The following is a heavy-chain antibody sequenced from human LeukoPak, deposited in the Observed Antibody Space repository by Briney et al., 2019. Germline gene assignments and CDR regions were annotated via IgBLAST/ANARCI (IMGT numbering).Heavy chain of an antibody. D-gene: IGHD3-10*01. CDR2: IYDDNT. Sequence: GVSLRLSCAASGFTVSAYAMAWVRQAPGKGLEWVSTIYDDNTYYADSVKGRFAISTDNSKNTLYLQMNSLRVEDAAVYFCAARKVRGVWFYLDYWGQGTLVTVSS. V-gene: IGHV3-23*01. CDR3: AARKVRGVWFYLDY. J-gene: IGHJ4*02. CDR1: GFTVSAYA.